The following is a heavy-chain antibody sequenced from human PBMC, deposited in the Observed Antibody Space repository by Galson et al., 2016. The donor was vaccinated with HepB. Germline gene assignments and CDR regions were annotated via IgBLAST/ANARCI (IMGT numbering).Heavy chain of an antibody. Sequence: LRLSCAASGFTFSSYAVSWVRQAPGKGLEWVSGISGSGGRTYYADSVKGRFTISRDNSKNTLYLQMNSLRAEDTAVYYCAKDGYYGSGSALYGMDVRGQGTTVTVSS. CDR2: ISGSGGRT. CDR3: AKDGYYGSGSALYGMDV. D-gene: IGHD3-10*01. J-gene: IGHJ6*02. V-gene: IGHV3-23*01. CDR1: GFTFSSYA.